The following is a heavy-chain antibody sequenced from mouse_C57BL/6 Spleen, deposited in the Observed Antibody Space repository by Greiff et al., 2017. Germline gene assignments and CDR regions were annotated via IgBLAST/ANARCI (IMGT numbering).Heavy chain of an antibody. V-gene: IGHV1-15*01. CDR3: TRWGYGSDYYAMDY. CDR2: IDPETGGT. J-gene: IGHJ4*01. D-gene: IGHD1-1*01. CDR1: GYTFTDYE. Sequence: VQLQQSGAELVRPGASVTLSCKASGYTFTDYEMHWVKQTPVHGLEWIGAIDPETGGTAYNQKFKGKAKLTADKSSSTAYMELRSLTSEDSAVYYCTRWGYGSDYYAMDYWGQGTSVTVSS.